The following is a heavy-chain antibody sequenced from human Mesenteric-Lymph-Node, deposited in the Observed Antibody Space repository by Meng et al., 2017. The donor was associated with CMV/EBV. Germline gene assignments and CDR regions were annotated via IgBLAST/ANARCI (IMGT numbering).Heavy chain of an antibody. CDR2: ISYDGSNK. CDR3: AKESGSYDSGAHYDY. Sequence: GGSLRLSCAASGFTFSSYAMHWVRQAPGKGLEWVAVISYDGSNKYYADSVKGRFTISRDNSKNTLYLQMNSLRAEDTAVYYCAKESGSYDSGAHYDYWGQGTLVTVSS. V-gene: IGHV3-30*04. D-gene: IGHD3-22*01. J-gene: IGHJ4*02. CDR1: GFTFSSYA.